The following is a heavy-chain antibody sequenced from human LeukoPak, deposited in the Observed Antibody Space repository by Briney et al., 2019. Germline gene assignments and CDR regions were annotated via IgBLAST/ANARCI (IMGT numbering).Heavy chain of an antibody. J-gene: IGHJ6*02. CDR2: ISGSGGST. Sequence: GASLRLSCAASGFTFSSYAMSWVRQAPGKGLDWVSAISGSGGSTYYADSVKGRFTISRDNSKNTLYLQMNSLRAEDTAVYYCAKGGPMVSYYGMDVWGQGTTVTVSS. CDR1: GFTFSSYA. D-gene: IGHD3-10*01. V-gene: IGHV3-23*01. CDR3: AKGGPMVSYYGMDV.